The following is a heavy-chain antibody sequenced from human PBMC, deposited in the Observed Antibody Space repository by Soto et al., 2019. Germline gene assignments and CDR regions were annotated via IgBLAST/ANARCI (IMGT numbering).Heavy chain of an antibody. Sequence: ASVKVSCKVSGYTLTELSMHWVRQAPGKGLEWMGGFDPEDGETIYAQKFQGRVTMTEDTSTDTAYMELSSLRSEGTAVYYCATLRRIAVARRPPYNCFDPWGQGTLVTVSS. CDR3: ATLRRIAVARRPPYNCFDP. V-gene: IGHV1-24*01. D-gene: IGHD6-19*01. J-gene: IGHJ5*02. CDR2: FDPEDGET. CDR1: GYTLTELS.